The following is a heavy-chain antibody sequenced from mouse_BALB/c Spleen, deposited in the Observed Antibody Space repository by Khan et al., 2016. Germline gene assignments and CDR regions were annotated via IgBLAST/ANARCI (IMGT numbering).Heavy chain of an antibody. J-gene: IGHJ1*01. CDR2: INTYSGGT. D-gene: IGHD1-1*01. CDR1: GYTFTNYG. CDR3: ATYRYYNGSSRYFDV. V-gene: IGHV9-3-1*01. Sequence: QVQLQQSGPELVKPGETVKISCKASGYTFTNYGMNWVKQTPGKGLKWMGWINTYSGGTTYADDFKRRFTLSVETSANTAYLQLNSLKYEDSATSDYATYRYYNGSSRYFDVWGAGTTVTVSS.